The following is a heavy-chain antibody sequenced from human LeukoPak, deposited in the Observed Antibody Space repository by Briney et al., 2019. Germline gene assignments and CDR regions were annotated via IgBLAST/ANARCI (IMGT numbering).Heavy chain of an antibody. CDR2: INHSGST. CDR1: GGSFSGYY. J-gene: IGHJ4*02. Sequence: SETLSLTCAVYGGSFSGYYWSWIRQPPGKGLEWIGEINHSGSTNYNPSLKSRVTISVDTSKNQFSLKLSSVTAADTAVYYCARERGYCSGGSCHGYFDYWGQGTLVTVSS. D-gene: IGHD2-15*01. CDR3: ARERGYCSGGSCHGYFDY. V-gene: IGHV4-34*01.